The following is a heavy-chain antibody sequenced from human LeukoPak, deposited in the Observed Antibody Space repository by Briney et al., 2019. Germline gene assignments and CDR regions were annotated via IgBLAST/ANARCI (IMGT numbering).Heavy chain of an antibody. J-gene: IGHJ4*02. V-gene: IGHV4-39*01. CDR2: IYYSGST. CDR3: ARENRGIIEY. Sequence: SETLSLTCTVSGGSISSSRYYWGWIRQPPGKGLEWIGTIYYSGSTYYSPSLKSRVTISVDTSKNQFSLKLSSVTAADTAVYYCARENRGIIEYWGQGILVTVSS. D-gene: IGHD3-10*01. CDR1: GGSISSSRYY.